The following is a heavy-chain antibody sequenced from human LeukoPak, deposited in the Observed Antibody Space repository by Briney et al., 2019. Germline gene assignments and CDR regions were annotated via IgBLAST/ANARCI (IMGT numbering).Heavy chain of an antibody. CDR3: ARVSVGAFDI. Sequence: SVKVSCKASGYTFTSYDINWVRQATGQGLEWMGGIIPIFGTANYAQKFQGRVTITADKSTSTAYMELSSLRSEDTAVYYCARVSVGAFDIWGQGTMVTVSS. CDR2: IIPIFGTA. CDR1: GYTFTSYD. J-gene: IGHJ3*02. D-gene: IGHD1-26*01. V-gene: IGHV1-69*06.